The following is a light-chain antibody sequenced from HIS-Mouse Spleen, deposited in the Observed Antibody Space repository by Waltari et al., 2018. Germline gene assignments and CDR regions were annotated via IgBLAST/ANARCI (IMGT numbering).Light chain of an antibody. CDR1: ATSKKN. Sequence: HVLTQPPSVSVSPGQTARIICYGDATSKKNVYWYQKKSGQAPVLVIYEDSKRPSGIPERFSGSSSGTMATLTISRAQVEDEADYYCYSSDSSGDHGVFGGGTKLTVL. CDR2: EDS. V-gene: IGLV3-10*01. CDR3: YSSDSSGDHGV. J-gene: IGLJ2*01.